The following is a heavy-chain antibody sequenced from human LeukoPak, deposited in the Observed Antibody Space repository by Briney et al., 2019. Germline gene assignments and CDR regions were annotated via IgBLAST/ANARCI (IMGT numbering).Heavy chain of an antibody. CDR2: ISYDERSK. CDR1: GFTFSTYA. CDR3: AREVVTTWMDV. V-gene: IGHV3-30*04. D-gene: IGHD1-14*01. Sequence: GGSLRLSCTSSGFTFSTYAIHWVRQAPGKGLEWVAVISYDERSKDYADSVKGRFTISRDNSKDTVSLQMNSLRAEDTAVYYCAREVVTTWMDVWGKGTTVTVSS. J-gene: IGHJ6*03.